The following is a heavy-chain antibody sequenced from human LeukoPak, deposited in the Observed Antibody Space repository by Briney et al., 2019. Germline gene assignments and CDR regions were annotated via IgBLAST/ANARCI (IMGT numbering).Heavy chain of an antibody. CDR1: GFTLSSYW. CDR3: ARFSPPPT. J-gene: IGHJ4*02. Sequence: GGSLRLSCAASGFTLSSYWMHWVRQAPGKGLVWVSRISSDATITNYADSVKGRFTISRDNAKNTLYLQMNSLRVEDTAVYYCARFSPPPTWGQGTLVTVSS. V-gene: IGHV3-74*01. CDR2: ISSDATIT.